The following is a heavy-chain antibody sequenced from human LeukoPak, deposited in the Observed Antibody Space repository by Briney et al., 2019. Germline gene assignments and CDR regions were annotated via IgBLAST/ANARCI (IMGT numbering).Heavy chain of an antibody. J-gene: IGHJ4*02. Sequence: ASVKVSCKASGYTFTDYYMHWVRQAPGQGLEWMGWINPNSGGTNYAQSFQGRVTMTRDTSISAAYMELSRLRPDDTAVYYCTRVYSGSLFDYWGQGTLVTVSS. CDR2: INPNSGGT. V-gene: IGHV1-2*02. D-gene: IGHD1-26*01. CDR3: TRVYSGSLFDY. CDR1: GYTFTDYY.